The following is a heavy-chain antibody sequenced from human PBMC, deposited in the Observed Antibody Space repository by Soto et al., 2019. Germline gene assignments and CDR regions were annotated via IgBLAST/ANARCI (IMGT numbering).Heavy chain of an antibody. CDR1: GYTYTSNG. D-gene: IGHD2-15*01. Sequence: SVKVTCKDSGYTYTSNGSSWVRQAPGQGLEWMGWISAYNGNTNYAQKFQGRVTITADESTSTAYMELSSLRSEDAAVYYCARGPKYGVVVVAATLGYFDYWGQGTLVTVSS. CDR3: ARGPKYGVVVVAATLGYFDY. J-gene: IGHJ4*02. CDR2: ISAYNGNT. V-gene: IGHV1-18*04.